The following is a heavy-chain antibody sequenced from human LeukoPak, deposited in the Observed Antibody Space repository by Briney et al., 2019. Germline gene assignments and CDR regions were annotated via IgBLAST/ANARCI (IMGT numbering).Heavy chain of an antibody. CDR3: ARERYYYGSGSPFDY. CDR1: GYTFTSYG. V-gene: IGHV1-18*01. J-gene: IGHJ4*02. Sequence: ASVKVSCKASGYTFTSYGISWVRQAPGQGLEWMGWISAYNCNTNYAQKLQGRGTITTDASTSTAYMELRSLRSDDTAVYYCARERYYYGSGSPFDYWGQGTLVTVSS. D-gene: IGHD3-10*01. CDR2: ISAYNCNT.